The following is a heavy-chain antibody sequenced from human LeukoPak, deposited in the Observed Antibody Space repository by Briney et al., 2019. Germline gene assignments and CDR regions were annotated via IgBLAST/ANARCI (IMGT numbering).Heavy chain of an antibody. Sequence: ASVKVSCKASGYTFTAYYMHWVRQAPGQGLEWVGRINPNSGGTNYAQRFQGRVTMTRDTSISTAYMEMRWLKSDDTAVYYCARLSSGWYDDFDIWGQGTMVTVSS. D-gene: IGHD6-19*01. CDR3: ARLSSGWYDDFDI. CDR2: INPNSGGT. CDR1: GYTFTAYY. J-gene: IGHJ3*02. V-gene: IGHV1-2*06.